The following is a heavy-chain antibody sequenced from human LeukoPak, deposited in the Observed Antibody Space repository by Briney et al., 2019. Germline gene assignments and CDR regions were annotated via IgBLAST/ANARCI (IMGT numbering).Heavy chain of an antibody. Sequence: SETLSLTCTVSGGSISSSSYYWGWIRQPPGKGLEWIGSIYYSGSSDYNPSLKSRATISVHTSKKQFSLNLSSVTAADTAVYYCARRLRTLVRGVIKDAFDIWGQGTMVTVSS. CDR1: GGSISSSSYY. J-gene: IGHJ3*02. D-gene: IGHD3-10*01. CDR2: IYYSGSS. V-gene: IGHV4-39*01. CDR3: ARRLRTLVRGVIKDAFDI.